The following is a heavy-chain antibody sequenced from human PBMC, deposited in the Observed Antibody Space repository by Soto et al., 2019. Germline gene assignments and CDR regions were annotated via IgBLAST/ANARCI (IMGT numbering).Heavy chain of an antibody. D-gene: IGHD3-10*01. V-gene: IGHV3-30-3*01. Sequence: GGSLRLSCAASGFTFSSYAMHWVRQAPGKGLEWVAVISYDGSNKYYADSVKGRFTISRDNSKNTLYLQMNSLRAEDTAVYYCARDLRFGEPTRDYWGQGTLVTVSS. J-gene: IGHJ4*02. CDR3: ARDLRFGEPTRDY. CDR1: GFTFSSYA. CDR2: ISYDGSNK.